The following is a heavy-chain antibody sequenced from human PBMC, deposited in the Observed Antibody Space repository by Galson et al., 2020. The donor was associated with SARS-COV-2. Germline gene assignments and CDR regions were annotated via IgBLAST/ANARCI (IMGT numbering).Heavy chain of an antibody. Sequence: SETLSLTCAVYGGSLSGYYWNWIRQPPGKGLEWIGAISHRGSTNYNPSLKSRVTISVDTSKNQFSLKVSSVTAADTAVYYCARDVGYQLSNNYYYYMDVWGKGTTVTVSS. CDR1: GGSLSGYY. J-gene: IGHJ6*03. D-gene: IGHD2-2*01. V-gene: IGHV4-34*01. CDR3: ARDVGYQLSNNYYYYMDV. CDR2: ISHRGST.